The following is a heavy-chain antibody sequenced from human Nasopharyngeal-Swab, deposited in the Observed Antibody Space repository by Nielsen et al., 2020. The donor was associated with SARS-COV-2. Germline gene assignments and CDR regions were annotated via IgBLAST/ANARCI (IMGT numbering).Heavy chain of an antibody. CDR2: ISSSSSYI. CDR3: ARDSSGWSGYFDY. CDR1: GFTFSSYS. D-gene: IGHD6-19*01. J-gene: IGHJ4*02. V-gene: IGHV3-21*01. Sequence: GESLKISCAASGFTFSSYSMNWVRQAPGKGLEWVSSISSSSSYIYYADFVKGRFTISRDNSKNTLYLQMNSLRAEDTAVYYCARDSSGWSGYFDYWGQGTLVTVSS.